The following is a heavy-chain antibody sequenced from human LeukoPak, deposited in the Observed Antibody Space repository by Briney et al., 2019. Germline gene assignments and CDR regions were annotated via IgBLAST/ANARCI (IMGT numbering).Heavy chain of an antibody. V-gene: IGHV3-53*01. CDR1: GFTVSSNY. Sequence: GGSLRLSCAASGFTVSSNYMSWVRQAPGKGLEWVSVIYSGGSTYYADSVKGRFTISRDNSKNTLYLQMNSLRAEDTDVYYCASSSGWHSASFGWGQGTLVTVSS. D-gene: IGHD6-19*01. CDR2: IYSGGST. CDR3: ASSSGWHSASFG. J-gene: IGHJ4*02.